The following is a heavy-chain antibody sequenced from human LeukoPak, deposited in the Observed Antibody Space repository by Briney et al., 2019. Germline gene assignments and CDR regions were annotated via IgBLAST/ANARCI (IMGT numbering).Heavy chain of an antibody. D-gene: IGHD3-16*02. CDR2: INPSGGST. CDR3: ARDRGYHDAFDI. CDR1: GYTFTSYY. V-gene: IGHV1-46*01. J-gene: IGHJ3*02. Sequence: GASVKASCKASGYTFTSYYMHWVRQAPGQGLEWMGIINPSGGSTSYAQKFQGRVTISVDKSKNQFSLKLSSVTAADTAVYYCARDRGYHDAFDIWGQGTMVTVSS.